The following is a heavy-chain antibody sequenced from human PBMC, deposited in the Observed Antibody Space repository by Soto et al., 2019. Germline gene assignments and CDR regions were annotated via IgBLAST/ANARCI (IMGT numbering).Heavy chain of an antibody. CDR2: IIPIFGTA. CDR3: AREHTNYDSSGYYFDY. CDR1: GGTFSSYA. V-gene: IGHV1-69*13. Sequence: GASVKVSCKASGGTFSSYAISCVRQAPEQGLEWMGGIIPIFGTANYAQKFQGRVTITADESTSTAYMELSSLRSEDTAVYYCAREHTNYDSSGYYFDYWGQGTLVTVSS. D-gene: IGHD3-22*01. J-gene: IGHJ4*02.